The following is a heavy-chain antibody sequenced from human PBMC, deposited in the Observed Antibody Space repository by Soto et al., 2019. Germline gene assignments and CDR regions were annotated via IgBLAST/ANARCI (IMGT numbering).Heavy chain of an antibody. CDR2: ITFSGNTV. V-gene: IGHV3-11*01. J-gene: IGHJ6*02. CDR3: ARVSWREKYGMDV. Sequence: PXEFLSLSSAASGSTFSDSYKSWIRQAPGKGLEWISYITFSGNTVYYADSLKGRFTISRDNAKNSLYLQMNRLRAEDTAVYYCARVSWREKYGMDVWGQGTTVTVSS. CDR1: GSTFSDSY.